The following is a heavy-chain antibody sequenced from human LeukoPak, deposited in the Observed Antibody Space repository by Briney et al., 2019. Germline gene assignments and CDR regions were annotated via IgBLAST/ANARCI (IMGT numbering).Heavy chain of an antibody. Sequence: GSLRLSCAASGFTFSVYEMNWIRQPPGKGLEWIGEINHSGSTNYNPSLKSRVTISVDTSKNQFSLKLSSVTAADTAVYYCAYCGGDCYSPDYWGQGTLVTVSS. CDR2: INHSGST. D-gene: IGHD2-21*02. J-gene: IGHJ4*02. CDR3: AYCGGDCYSPDY. V-gene: IGHV4-34*08. CDR1: GFTFSVYE.